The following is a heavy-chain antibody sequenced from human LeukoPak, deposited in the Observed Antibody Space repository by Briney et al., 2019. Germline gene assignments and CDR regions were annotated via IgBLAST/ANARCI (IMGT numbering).Heavy chain of an antibody. V-gene: IGHV5-51*01. D-gene: IGHD1-26*01. Sequence: GESLKISCKGSGYSFTSYWIGWVRQMPGKGLEWMGIIYPGDSDTRYSPSFQGQVTISADKSISTAYLQRSSLEASDTAMYYCARGLGRSFYYYYMDVWGKGTTVTVSS. J-gene: IGHJ6*03. CDR1: GYSFTSYW. CDR3: ARGLGRSFYYYYMDV. CDR2: IYPGDSDT.